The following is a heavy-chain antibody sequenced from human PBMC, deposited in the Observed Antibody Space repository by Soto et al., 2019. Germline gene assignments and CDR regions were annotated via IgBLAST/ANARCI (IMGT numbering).Heavy chain of an antibody. Sequence: EVQLVESGGGLVQPGGSLRLSCAASGFTFSSYSMNWVRQAPGKGLEWVSSISSSSSYIYYADSVKGRFTISRDNAKNSLYLQMNSLRAEDTAVYYCARDRCSSTSCYGFDYWGQGTLVTVSS. CDR1: GFTFSSYS. V-gene: IGHV3-21*01. D-gene: IGHD2-2*01. J-gene: IGHJ4*02. CDR3: ARDRCSSTSCYGFDY. CDR2: ISSSSSYI.